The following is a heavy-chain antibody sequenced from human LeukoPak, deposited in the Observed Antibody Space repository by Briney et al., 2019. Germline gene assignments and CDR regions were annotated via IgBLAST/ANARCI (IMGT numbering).Heavy chain of an antibody. V-gene: IGHV3-15*01. CDR1: GFTFINAW. CDR2: IKSKTNGGTT. J-gene: IGHJ4*02. D-gene: IGHD5-18*01. Sequence: GGSLRLSCAASGFTFINAWMTWVRQAPGKGLEWIGRIKSKTNGGTTDYATAVKGRFTFSRDDSKSTLYLQMDSLKTEDAAVYYCTTAPDTSDYWGQGTLVTVSS. CDR3: TTAPDTSDY.